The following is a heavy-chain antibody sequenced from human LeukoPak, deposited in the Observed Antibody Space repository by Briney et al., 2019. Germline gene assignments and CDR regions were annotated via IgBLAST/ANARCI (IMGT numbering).Heavy chain of an antibody. D-gene: IGHD1-14*01. CDR2: INPGGSSI. CDR3: ARSNQADDY. J-gene: IGHJ4*02. V-gene: IGHV3-74*01. Sequence: PGGSLRLSCAASGFTFNSYNMNWVRQAPGKGLVWVARINPGGSSITYADSVKGRFTISRDNAKNTLYLQMDSLRAEDTGVYYCARSNQADDYWGQGTLVTVSS. CDR1: GFTFNSYN.